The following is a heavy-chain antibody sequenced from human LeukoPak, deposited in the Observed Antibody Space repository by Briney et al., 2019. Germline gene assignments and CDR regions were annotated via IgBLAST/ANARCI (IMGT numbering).Heavy chain of an antibody. CDR1: GFTFSSYA. Sequence: GGSLRLSCAASGFTFSSYAMHWVRQAPGKGLEWVSAISGSGGSTYYADSVKGRFTISRDNSKNTLYLQMNSLRAEDTAVYYCAKSGLGATRNYFDYWGQGTLVTVSS. CDR2: ISGSGGST. CDR3: AKSGLGATRNYFDY. J-gene: IGHJ4*02. D-gene: IGHD1-26*01. V-gene: IGHV3-23*01.